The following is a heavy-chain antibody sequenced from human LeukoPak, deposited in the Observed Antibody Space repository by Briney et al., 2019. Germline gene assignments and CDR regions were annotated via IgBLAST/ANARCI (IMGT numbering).Heavy chain of an antibody. CDR2: ISGGGRTT. J-gene: IGHJ4*01. CDR3: AKTVVVKGYIDF. CDR1: GFTLSIHP. D-gene: IGHD2-15*01. Sequence: GGSLTLSCAASGFTLSIHPMRWARQAPGKGLQWVAVISGGGRTTEYEDFVKGRFTIYRDNSKNTLSLQMSSLTVEDTAIYFCAKTVVVKGYIDFWGEGTLV. V-gene: IGHV3-23*01.